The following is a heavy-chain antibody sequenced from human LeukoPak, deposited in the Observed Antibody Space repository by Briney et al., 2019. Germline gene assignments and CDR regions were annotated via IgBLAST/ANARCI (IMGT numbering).Heavy chain of an antibody. CDR3: ARVDTVNYYYYMDV. CDR2: INPSGGST. V-gene: IGHV1-46*01. D-gene: IGHD5-18*01. CDR1: GYTFTSYY. J-gene: IGHJ6*03. Sequence: AASVKVSCKASGYTFTSYYMHWVRQAPGQGLEWMGIINPSGGSTSYAQKFQGRVTMTRNTSINTAYLELGSLRSDDTAVYFCARVDTVNYYYYMDVWGKGTPVTVSS.